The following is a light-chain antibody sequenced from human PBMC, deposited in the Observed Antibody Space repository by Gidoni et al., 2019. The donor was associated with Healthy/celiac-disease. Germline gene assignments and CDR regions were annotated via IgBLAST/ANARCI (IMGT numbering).Light chain of an antibody. CDR3: QQRSNWPPT. CDR1: QSVSSY. J-gene: IGKJ4*01. V-gene: IGKV3-11*01. CDR2: AAS. Sequence: EIVLPQSPATLPLSPGERATLSCRASQSVSSYLAWYQQKPGQAPRLLIYAASNRHTGIPARFSGSGSGTDFTLTISSLEPEDFAVYYCQQRSNWPPTFGGXTKVEIK.